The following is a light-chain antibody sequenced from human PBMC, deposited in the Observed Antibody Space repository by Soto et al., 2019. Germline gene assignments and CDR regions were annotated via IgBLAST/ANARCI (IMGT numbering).Light chain of an antibody. CDR3: QHYNTWPWT. CDR1: QSVSSH. J-gene: IGKJ1*01. CDR2: GAS. Sequence: VLTQSPATLSVSPGESATLSCRASQSVSSHLAWYQQKPGQAPRLLIYGASTRDTGRPDRVSGSGSGTEVTLTISSLQSEDFAVYYCQHYNTWPWTFGQGTKVDI. V-gene: IGKV3-15*01.